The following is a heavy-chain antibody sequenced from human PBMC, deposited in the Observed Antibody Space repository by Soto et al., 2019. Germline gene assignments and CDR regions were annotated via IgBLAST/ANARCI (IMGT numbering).Heavy chain of an antibody. V-gene: IGHV3-30*18. CDR3: AKAGNDYDYGSEV. CDR2: ISNAGSNK. Sequence: QVQLVESGGGVVQPGRSLRLSCAASGFTFSSYGMHWVRQAPGKGLEWVAVISNAGSNKYYADSVKGRFTISRDNSKNTLHLQMNSLRAEDTAVYYCAKAGNDYDYGSEVWGQGTSVTV. J-gene: IGHJ6*02. CDR1: GFTFSSYG.